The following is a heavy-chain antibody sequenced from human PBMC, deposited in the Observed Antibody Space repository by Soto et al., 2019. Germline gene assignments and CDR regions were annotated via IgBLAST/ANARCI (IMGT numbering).Heavy chain of an antibody. V-gene: IGHV4-59*01. CDR2: IYYSGST. CDR3: ARDDEEAFDI. Sequence: SEALSVTCTFSGGSISIYYWSWIRQPPGKGLEWIGYIYYSGSTNYNPSLKSRVTISVDTSKKQFSLKLSSVTAADTAVYYCARDDEEAFDIWGQGTMVTGSS. CDR1: GGSISIYY. J-gene: IGHJ3*02.